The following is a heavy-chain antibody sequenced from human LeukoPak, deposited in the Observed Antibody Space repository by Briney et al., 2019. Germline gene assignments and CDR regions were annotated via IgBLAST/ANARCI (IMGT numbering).Heavy chain of an antibody. D-gene: IGHD2/OR15-2a*01. Sequence: GGSLRLSCAASGFTVSNNYMTWVRQAPGKGLEWVSIIYSGGTTYYADSVKGRFTISRDNSKNTVYLHMNSLRAEDTAVYYCSSSTPAASPTWFAPWGKGPRVTVPS. CDR1: GFTVSNNY. CDR3: SSSTPAASPTWFAP. J-gene: IGHJ5*02. V-gene: IGHV3-53*01. CDR2: IYSGGTT.